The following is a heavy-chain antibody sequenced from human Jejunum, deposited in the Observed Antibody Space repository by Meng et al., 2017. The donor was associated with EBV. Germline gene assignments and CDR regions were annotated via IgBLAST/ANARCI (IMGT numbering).Heavy chain of an antibody. CDR3: VRAGHRKWLDT. CDR2: TYYRSKWYN. J-gene: IGHJ5*02. Sequence: QVQLQQSAPGLVKPPQTPSLTCAISWDSVSRNSVAWNWNRRSPSRGLEWLGRTYYRSKWYNEYAVPVQGRITINPDTSKNQFSLQLNSVTPEDTAVYYCVRAGHRKWLDTWGQGTLVTVSS. V-gene: IGHV6-1*01. D-gene: IGHD1-14*01. CDR1: WDSVSRNSVA.